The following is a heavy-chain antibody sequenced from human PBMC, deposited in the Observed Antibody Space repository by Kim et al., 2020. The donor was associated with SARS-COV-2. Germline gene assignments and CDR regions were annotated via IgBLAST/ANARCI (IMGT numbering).Heavy chain of an antibody. V-gene: IGHV4-30-2*01. CDR2: IYHSGST. CDR1: GGSISSGGYS. D-gene: IGHD2-21*01. J-gene: IGHJ6*02. CDR3: ARASYCGGDCSYGMDV. Sequence: SETLSLTCAVSGGSISSGGYSWSWIRQPPGKGLEWLGYIYHSGSTYYNPSLKSRVTISVDRSKNQFSLKLSSVTAADTAVYYCARASYCGGDCSYGMDVWGQGTTVTVSS.